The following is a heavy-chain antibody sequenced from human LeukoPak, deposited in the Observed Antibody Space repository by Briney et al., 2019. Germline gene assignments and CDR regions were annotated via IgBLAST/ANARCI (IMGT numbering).Heavy chain of an antibody. CDR1: GFTFSSYA. D-gene: IGHD3-10*01. Sequence: SCAASGFTFSSYAISWVRQAPGQGLEWMGIINPSGGSTSYAQKFQGRVTMTRDTSTSTVYMELSSLRSEDTAVYYCARVYRAFGSGSYSKGGYYYGMDVWGQGTTVTVSS. CDR3: ARVYRAFGSGSYSKGGYYYGMDV. V-gene: IGHV1-46*01. J-gene: IGHJ6*02. CDR2: INPSGGST.